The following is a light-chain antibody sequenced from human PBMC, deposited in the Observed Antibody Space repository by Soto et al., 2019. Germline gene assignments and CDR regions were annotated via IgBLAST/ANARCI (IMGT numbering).Light chain of an antibody. CDR3: HQYGRSPPWT. V-gene: IGKV3-20*01. CDR2: GAS. J-gene: IGKJ1*01. Sequence: EIVLTQSPGTLSLSPGERATLSCRASQSISNFYLAWFQQKPGQAPRLLIYGASTRATGIPDRFSGSGSGTDFTLTNTRLEPEDFAVYYCHQYGRSPPWTFGQGTKVEVK. CDR1: QSISNFY.